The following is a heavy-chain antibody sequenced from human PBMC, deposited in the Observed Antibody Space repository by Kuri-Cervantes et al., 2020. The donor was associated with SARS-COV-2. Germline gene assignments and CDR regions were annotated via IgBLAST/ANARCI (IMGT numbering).Heavy chain of an antibody. Sequence: ETLSLTCTVSGASISSSTYYWGWIRQSPGKGLEWLGSIYESGDTYYSSSLKSRLSLSVDTSKNQFSLGLSSVTAADTAVYYCARLIYYDNSGYYPSWFDPWGQGILVTVSS. CDR3: ARLIYYDNSGYYPSWFDP. J-gene: IGHJ5*02. CDR1: GASISSSTYY. CDR2: IYESGDT. V-gene: IGHV4-39*01. D-gene: IGHD3-22*01.